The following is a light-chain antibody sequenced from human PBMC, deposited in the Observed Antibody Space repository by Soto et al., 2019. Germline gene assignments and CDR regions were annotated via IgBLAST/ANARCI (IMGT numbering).Light chain of an antibody. V-gene: IGLV1-47*01. CDR3: AAWDDSLSGPV. J-gene: IGLJ2*01. CDR2: RNN. Sequence: QSVLTQPPSASGSPGQRVTISCPGSTSNIGRSYVYWYQQLPGTAPKVLVYRNNQRPAGVPGRFSGSQSGTSASLAISGLRSEDEADYHCAAWDDSLSGPVFGGGTKLTVL. CDR1: TSNIGRSY.